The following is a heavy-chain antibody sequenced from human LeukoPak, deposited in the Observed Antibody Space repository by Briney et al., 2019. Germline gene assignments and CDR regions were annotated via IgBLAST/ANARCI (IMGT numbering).Heavy chain of an antibody. CDR1: GGSFIGYY. D-gene: IGHD4-17*01. Sequence: PSETLSLTCAVYGGSFIGYYWSWIRQPPGKRLEWIGEINHSGSTNYNPSLKSRVTISVDTSKNQFSLKLSSVTAADTAVYYCASDYGDYEDYFDYWGQGPLVTVSS. J-gene: IGHJ4*02. CDR3: ASDYGDYEDYFDY. CDR2: INHSGST. V-gene: IGHV4-34*01.